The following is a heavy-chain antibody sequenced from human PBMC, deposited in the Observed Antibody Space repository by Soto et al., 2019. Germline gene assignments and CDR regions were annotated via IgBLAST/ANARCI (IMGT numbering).Heavy chain of an antibody. D-gene: IGHD2-15*01. CDR3: AREVVVAATFAFDI. CDR1: GGSFSGYY. CDR2: INHSGST. J-gene: IGHJ3*02. Sequence: SETLSLTCAVYGGSFSGYYWSWIRQPPGKGLEWIGEINHSGSTNYNPSLKSRVTISVDTSKNQFSLKLSSVTAADTAVYYCAREVVVAATFAFDIWGQGTMVTVSS. V-gene: IGHV4-34*01.